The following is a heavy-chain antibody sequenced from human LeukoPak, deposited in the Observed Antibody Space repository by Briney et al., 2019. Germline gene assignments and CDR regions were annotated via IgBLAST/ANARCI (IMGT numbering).Heavy chain of an antibody. D-gene: IGHD6-13*01. CDR3: ARDREAAAPTYEYFRH. V-gene: IGHV3-30*04. CDR1: GFTFSSYA. Sequence: GGSLRLSCAASGFTFSSYAMHWVRQAPGKGLEWVAVISYDGSNKYYADSVKGRFTISRDNSKNTLYLQMNSLRAEDTAVYYCARDREAAAPTYEYFRHWGQGTLVTVSS. CDR2: ISYDGSNK. J-gene: IGHJ1*01.